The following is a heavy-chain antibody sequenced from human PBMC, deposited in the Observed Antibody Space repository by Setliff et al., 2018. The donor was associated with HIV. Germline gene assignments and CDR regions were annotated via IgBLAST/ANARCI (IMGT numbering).Heavy chain of an antibody. D-gene: IGHD3-9*01. CDR1: GGSINNYY. Sequence: PSETLSLTCTVSGGSINNYYWNWIRQPPGKGLEWIGYIYSSGNTDYNPSLKSRVTISVDTSKNQFSMQMTSVTAADTAVYYCARQSCLATGCPRRAFDIWGQGTMVTVSS. V-gene: IGHV4-59*08. CDR3: ARQSCLATGCPRRAFDI. CDR2: IYSSGNT. J-gene: IGHJ3*02.